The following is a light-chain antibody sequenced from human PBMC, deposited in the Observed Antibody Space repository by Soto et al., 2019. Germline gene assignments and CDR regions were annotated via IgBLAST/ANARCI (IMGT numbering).Light chain of an antibody. CDR1: ESISSH. Sequence: DIQMTQSPSSLSASVGDRVTITCRASESISSHLNWYQQKSGRAPQLLIHAASTLQTGVPSRFSGSGSGTDFTLTISSLQPEDFVTYYCQQSYSVPITFGQGTRLEIK. CDR2: AAS. V-gene: IGKV1-39*01. J-gene: IGKJ5*01. CDR3: QQSYSVPIT.